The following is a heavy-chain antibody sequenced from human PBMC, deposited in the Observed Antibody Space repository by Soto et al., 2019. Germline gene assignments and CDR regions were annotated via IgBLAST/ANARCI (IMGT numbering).Heavy chain of an antibody. CDR2: IYSDGST. D-gene: IGHD4-17*01. CDR1: GYSISTAFY. J-gene: IGHJ4*02. Sequence: LSLTCVVSGYSISTAFYWGWIRQPPGKALEWIGYIYSDGSTYYNPSLKTRVTMSVDTSKNQFSLKLSSVTAADTAVYFCVRTTVSYYFDYWGQGALVTVSS. V-gene: IGHV4-38-2*01. CDR3: VRTTVSYYFDY.